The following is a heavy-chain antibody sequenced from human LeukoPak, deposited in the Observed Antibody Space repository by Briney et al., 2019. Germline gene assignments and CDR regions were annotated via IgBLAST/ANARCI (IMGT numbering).Heavy chain of an antibody. J-gene: IGHJ4*02. CDR2: ISAYNGNT. V-gene: IGHV1-18*01. CDR1: GYTFSSYG. Sequence: ASVKVSCKASGYTFSSYGISWVRQAPGQGLEWMGWISAYNGNTTYTQKLQGRVTMTTDTSTSTAYMELRSLRSDDTAVYYWARDIYYYGSGSYYIIYFDYWGQGTLVTVSS. CDR3: ARDIYYYGSGSYYIIYFDY. D-gene: IGHD3-10*01.